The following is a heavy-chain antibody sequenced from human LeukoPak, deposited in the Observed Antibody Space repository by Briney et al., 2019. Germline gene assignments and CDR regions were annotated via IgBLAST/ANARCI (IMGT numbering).Heavy chain of an antibody. J-gene: IGHJ6*03. CDR2: INHSGST. V-gene: IGHV4-34*01. CDR1: GGSFSGYY. CDR3: ARHHVDIVATSYYYYMDV. Sequence: SETLSLTCAVYGGSFSGYYWSWIRQPPGKGLEWIGEINHSGSTNYNPSLKSRVTISVDTSKNQFSLKLSSVTAADTAVYYCARHHVDIVATSYYYYMDVWGKGTTVTISS. D-gene: IGHD5-12*01.